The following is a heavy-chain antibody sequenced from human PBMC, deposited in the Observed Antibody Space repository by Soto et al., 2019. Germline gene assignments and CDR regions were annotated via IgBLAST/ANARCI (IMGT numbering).Heavy chain of an antibody. CDR1: GGSISSSSYY. Sequence: SETLSLTCTVSGGSISSSSYYWGWIRQPPGKGLEWIGSIYYSGTTYYNPSLKSRVTISVHTSKNQFSLKLSSVTAADTAVYYCARQDYYYGMDVWGQGTTVTFSS. CDR2: IYYSGTT. J-gene: IGHJ6*02. V-gene: IGHV4-39*01. CDR3: ARQDYYYGMDV.